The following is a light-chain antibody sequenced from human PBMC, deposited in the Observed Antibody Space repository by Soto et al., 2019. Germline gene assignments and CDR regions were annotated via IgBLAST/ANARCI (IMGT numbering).Light chain of an antibody. CDR1: QSVSSSY. J-gene: IGKJ4*01. Sequence: EIVVTQSPGTLALSPGERATLSCRASQSVSSSYLAWYQQKPGQAPRLLIYGASSRATGIPDRFSGSGSGTDFTLTISRLEPEDFAVYDCQQYGSSPRALTFGGGTKVDIK. CDR3: QQYGSSPRALT. CDR2: GAS. V-gene: IGKV3-20*01.